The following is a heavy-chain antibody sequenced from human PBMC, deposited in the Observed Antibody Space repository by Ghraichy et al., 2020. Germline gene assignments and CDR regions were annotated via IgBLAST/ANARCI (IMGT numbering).Heavy chain of an antibody. V-gene: IGHV3-33*01. CDR1: GIPFSSSG. CDR2: IWFDGSNK. J-gene: IGHJ4*02. D-gene: IGHD1-1*01. Sequence: LSLTCAASGIPFSSSGMHWVRQAPGKGLEWVAIIWFDGSNKYYADSVKGRFTISRDNSKNTVYLEMSSLRAEDTAMYFCARDKGTRGLDYWGQGTLVTVSS. CDR3: ARDKGTRGLDY.